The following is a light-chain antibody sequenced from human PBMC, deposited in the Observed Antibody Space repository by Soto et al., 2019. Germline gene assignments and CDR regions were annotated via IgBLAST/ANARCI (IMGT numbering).Light chain of an antibody. Sequence: IVLTQSPATLSLSPGERATLSCRASQSVGRFLAWYRQKPGQASRLLIYEASNGATGIPARFSGSGSGTDFTLTISSLEPEDFAVYYCQQRSSWPKLTFGGGTKVDIK. CDR1: QSVGRF. CDR3: QQRSSWPKLT. V-gene: IGKV3-11*01. CDR2: EAS. J-gene: IGKJ4*01.